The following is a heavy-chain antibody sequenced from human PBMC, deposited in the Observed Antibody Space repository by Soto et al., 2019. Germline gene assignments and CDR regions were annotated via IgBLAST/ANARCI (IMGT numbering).Heavy chain of an antibody. D-gene: IGHD2-2*01. CDR3: AHSVVVPHYYYYGMDV. J-gene: IGHJ6*02. Sequence: GSGPTLVNPTQTLTLTCTFSGFSLSTSGVGVGWIRQPPGKALEWLALIYWNDDKRYSPSLKSRLTITKDTSKNQVVLTMTNMDPVDTATYYCAHSVVVPHYYYYGMDVWGQGTTVTVSS. V-gene: IGHV2-5*01. CDR2: IYWNDDK. CDR1: GFSLSTSGVG.